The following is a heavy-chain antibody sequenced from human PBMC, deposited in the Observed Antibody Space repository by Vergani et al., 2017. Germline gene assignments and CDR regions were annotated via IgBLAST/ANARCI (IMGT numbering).Heavy chain of an antibody. CDR2: INPNSGGT. D-gene: IGHD1-7*01. J-gene: IGHJ6*03. Sequence: QVQLVQSGAEVKKPGASVKVSCKASGYTFTGYYMHWVRQAPGQGIEWMGWINPNSGGTNYAQKFQGRVTMTRDTSISTAYMELRRLRSDDTAVYYCVYRKTECGTTGCFYPFYYYYYMDVWGKGTTVTVSS. CDR3: VYRKTECGTTGCFYPFYYYYYMDV. V-gene: IGHV1-2*02. CDR1: GYTFTGYY.